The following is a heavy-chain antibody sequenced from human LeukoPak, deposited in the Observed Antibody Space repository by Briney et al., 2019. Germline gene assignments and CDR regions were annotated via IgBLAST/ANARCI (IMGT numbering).Heavy chain of an antibody. D-gene: IGHD1-26*01. CDR3: ARDSVSGATKSDFRLKFDY. CDR1: GDSISSSSYY. CDR2: ISYSGST. J-gene: IGHJ4*02. Sequence: PSETLSLTCTVSGDSISSSSYYWGWIRQPPGKGLEWIGSISYSGSTYYNSSLKSRVTISLDTSRNQFSLKLSSVTAADTAVYYCARDSVSGATKSDFRLKFDYWGQGTLVTVSS. V-gene: IGHV4-39*07.